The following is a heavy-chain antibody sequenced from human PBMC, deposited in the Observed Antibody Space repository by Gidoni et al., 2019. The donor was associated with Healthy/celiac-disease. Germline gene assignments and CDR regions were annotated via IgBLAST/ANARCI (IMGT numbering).Heavy chain of an antibody. J-gene: IGHJ6*02. CDR1: GFPFDAYA. CDR2: ISWNSGSI. CDR3: AKDIGRGDAGRGASSGWYVTYYGMDV. D-gene: IGHD6-19*01. V-gene: IGHV3-9*01. Sequence: EVQLVESGGGLVQPGRSLRLSCAASGFPFDAYAMHCVLQPPGKGLEWVSGISWNSGSIGYADSVKGRFTISRDNAKNSLYLQMNSLRAEDTALYYCAKDIGRGDAGRGASSGWYVTYYGMDVWGQGTTVTVSS.